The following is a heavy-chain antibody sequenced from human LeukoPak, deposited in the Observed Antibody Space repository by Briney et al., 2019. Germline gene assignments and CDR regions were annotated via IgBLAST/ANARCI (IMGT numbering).Heavy chain of an antibody. J-gene: IGHJ3*02. V-gene: IGHV3-7*03. Sequence: PGGSLRLSCAASGFTVSSNYMSWVRQAPGKGLEWVANIKQDGSEKYYVDSVKGRFTISRDNAKNSLYLQMNSLKTEDTAFYYCAKDLAAAGPGGAFDIWGQGTMVTVSS. D-gene: IGHD6-13*01. CDR2: IKQDGSEK. CDR3: AKDLAAAGPGGAFDI. CDR1: GFTVSSNY.